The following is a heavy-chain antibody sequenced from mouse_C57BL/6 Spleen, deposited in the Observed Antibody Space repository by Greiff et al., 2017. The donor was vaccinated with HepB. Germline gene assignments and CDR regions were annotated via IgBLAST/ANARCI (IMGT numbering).Heavy chain of an antibody. CDR1: GYSITSGYY. CDR2: ISYDGSN. CDR3: ATYYGSSYGAMDY. V-gene: IGHV3-6*01. J-gene: IGHJ4*01. D-gene: IGHD1-1*01. Sequence: EVQLQQSGHGLVKPSQSLSLTCSVTGYSITSGYYWNWIRQFPGNKLEWMGYISYDGSNNYNPSLKNRISITRDTSKNQFFLKLNSVTTEDTATYYCATYYGSSYGAMDYWGQGTSVTVSS.